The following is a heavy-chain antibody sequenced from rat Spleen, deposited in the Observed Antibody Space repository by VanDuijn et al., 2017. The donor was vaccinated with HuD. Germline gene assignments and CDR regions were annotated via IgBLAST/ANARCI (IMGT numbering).Heavy chain of an antibody. CDR2: ITNTGGST. CDR3: ARHYYSSYIYYVMDA. V-gene: IGHV5-31*01. J-gene: IGHJ4*01. Sequence: EVQLVETGGGLVQPGGSLKLSCVASGFTFNNYWMTWIRQAPGKGLEWVASITNTGGSTYYPDSVKGRFTISRDTAESTLYLQMDSLRSEDTATYYCARHYYSSYIYYVMDAWGQGASVTVSS. CDR1: GFTFNNYW. D-gene: IGHD1-2*01.